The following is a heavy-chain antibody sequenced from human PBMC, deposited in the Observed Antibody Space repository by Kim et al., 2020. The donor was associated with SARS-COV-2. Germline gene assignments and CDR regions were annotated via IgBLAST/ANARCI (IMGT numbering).Heavy chain of an antibody. V-gene: IGHV1-69*13. Sequence: SVKVSCKASGGTFSSYAISWVRQAPGQGLEWMGGIIPIFGTANYAQKFQGRVTITADESTSTAYMELSSLRSEDTAVYYCARGPIAAAGTGYYYGMDVWGQGTTVTVSS. D-gene: IGHD6-13*01. CDR1: GGTFSSYA. CDR2: IIPIFGTA. CDR3: ARGPIAAAGTGYYYGMDV. J-gene: IGHJ6*02.